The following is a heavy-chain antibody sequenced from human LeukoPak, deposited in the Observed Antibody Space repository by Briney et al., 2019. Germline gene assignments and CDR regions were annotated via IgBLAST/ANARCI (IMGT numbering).Heavy chain of an antibody. CDR1: GFIFSDSA. D-gene: IGHD1-7*01. J-gene: IGHJ4*02. CDR3: TRALTGTAPAYDF. V-gene: IGHV3-73*01. Sequence: SGGSLRLSCAASGFIFSDSAIHWVRQASGKGLEWVGRIRSKAISYATGYAASVKGRFTISRDESKNTAYLQMNSLKTEDTAVYYCTRALTGTAPAYDFWGQGTLVTVSS. CDR2: IRSKAISYAT.